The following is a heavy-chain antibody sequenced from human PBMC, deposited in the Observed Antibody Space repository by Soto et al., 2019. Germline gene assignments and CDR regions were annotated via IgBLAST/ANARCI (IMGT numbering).Heavy chain of an antibody. CDR1: GFIVSSSY. D-gene: IGHD5-12*01. CDR3: AKRARIVATPPYF. V-gene: IGHV3-53*01. J-gene: IGHJ4*02. CDR2: IYSDGRT. Sequence: GGSLRLSCAASGFIVSSSYMSWVRQAPGKGLEWVSVIYSDGRTYYADSVKGRFTISRDNSKNTLYLQMNSLRAEDTAVYYCAKRARIVATPPYFWGPGTQVTVSS.